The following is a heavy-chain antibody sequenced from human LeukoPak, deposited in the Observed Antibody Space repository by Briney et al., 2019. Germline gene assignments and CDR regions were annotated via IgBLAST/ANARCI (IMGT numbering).Heavy chain of an antibody. CDR1: GYTFTGYY. Sequence: VASVKVSCKASGYTFTGYYMHWVRQAPGQGLEWMGWINPNSGGTNYAQKFQGRVTMTRDTSISTAYMELSRLRSDDTAMYYCARANPPSPGGRWPDWGQGTQVIVSS. J-gene: IGHJ4*02. V-gene: IGHV1-2*02. CDR2: INPNSGGT. D-gene: IGHD5-24*01. CDR3: ARANPPSPGGRWPD.